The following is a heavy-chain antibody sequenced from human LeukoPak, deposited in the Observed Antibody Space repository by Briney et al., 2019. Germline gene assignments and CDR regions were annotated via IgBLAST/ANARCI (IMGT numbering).Heavy chain of an antibody. V-gene: IGHV5-51*01. D-gene: IGHD3-10*01. CDR2: IYPGDSDT. CDR1: GYSFTSYW. J-gene: IGHJ4*02. Sequence: GESLKISCKGSGYSFTSYWIGWVRQMPGKGLEWMGIIYPGDSDTTYSPSFQGQVTISADKSISTAYLQWSSLKASDTAMYYCARGTMVRGVIRSLDYWGQGTLVTVSS. CDR3: ARGTMVRGVIRSLDY.